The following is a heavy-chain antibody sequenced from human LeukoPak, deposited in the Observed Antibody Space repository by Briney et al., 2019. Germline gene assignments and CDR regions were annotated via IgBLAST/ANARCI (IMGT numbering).Heavy chain of an antibody. V-gene: IGHV4-34*01. CDR3: ARVQELDDAFDI. D-gene: IGHD1-26*01. CDR2: INHSGST. J-gene: IGHJ3*02. Sequence: SETLSHTCAVYGGSFSGYYWSWIRQPPGKGLEWIGEINHSGSTNYNPSLKSRVTISVDTSKNQFSLKLSSVTAADTAVYYCARVQELDDAFDIWGQGTMFTVSS. CDR1: GGSFSGYY.